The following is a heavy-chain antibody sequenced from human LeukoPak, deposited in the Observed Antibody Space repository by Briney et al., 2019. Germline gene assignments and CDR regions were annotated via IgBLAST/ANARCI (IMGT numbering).Heavy chain of an antibody. CDR1: GGSISSSSYY. CDR3: ARLGELGNEGFDY. Sequence: SETLSLTCTVSGGSISSSSYYWGWIRQPPGKGLEWIGSIYYSGSTYYNPSLKSRVTISVDTSKNQFSLKLSSVTAADTAVYYCARLGELGNEGFDYWGQGTLVTVSS. CDR2: IYYSGST. D-gene: IGHD3-10*01. V-gene: IGHV4-39*01. J-gene: IGHJ4*02.